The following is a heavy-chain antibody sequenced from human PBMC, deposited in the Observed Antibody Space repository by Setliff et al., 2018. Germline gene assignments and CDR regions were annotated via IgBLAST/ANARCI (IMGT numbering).Heavy chain of an antibody. D-gene: IGHD4-17*01. J-gene: IGHJ3*02. CDR1: GGSFSTYY. Sequence: SETLSLTCAVYGGSFSTYYWIWNRQPPGKGLEWIGEINHSGGTNYNPSLKSRVTIPVDTSKNQFSLKLSSVTAADTGVYYCARGLVDERTAYPYAEYGDYGDAFDIWGQGTMVTVSS. V-gene: IGHV4-34*01. CDR2: INHSGGT. CDR3: ARGLVDERTAYPYAEYGDYGDAFDI.